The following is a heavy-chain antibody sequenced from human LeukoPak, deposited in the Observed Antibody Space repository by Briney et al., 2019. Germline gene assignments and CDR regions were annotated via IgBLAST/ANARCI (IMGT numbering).Heavy chain of an antibody. D-gene: IGHD3-22*01. V-gene: IGHV4-59*01. CDR2: IYYSGST. Sequence: SETLSLTCTVSGGSISSYYWSWIRQPPGKGLEWIGYIYYSGSTNYNPSLKSRVTISVDTSKNQFPLKLSSVTAADTAVYYCARAYYDSSGYYESGYFDYWGQGTLVTVSS. J-gene: IGHJ4*02. CDR1: GGSISSYY. CDR3: ARAYYDSSGYYESGYFDY.